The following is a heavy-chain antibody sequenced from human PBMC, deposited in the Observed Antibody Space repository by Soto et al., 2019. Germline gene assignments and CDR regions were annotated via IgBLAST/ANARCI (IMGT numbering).Heavy chain of an antibody. CDR3: ARTVGSGRPHFDS. J-gene: IGHJ4*02. CDR1: GASITRDGYY. V-gene: IGHV4-31*03. D-gene: IGHD3-10*01. CDR2: IYYSGNT. Sequence: SETLSLTCTVSGASITRDGYYWSWLRQHPGKGLEWIGHIYYSGNTYYELSLGSRLTISVDTSKNQFSLRLTSVTAADTAVYYSARTVGSGRPHFDSWGQGTLGTVSS.